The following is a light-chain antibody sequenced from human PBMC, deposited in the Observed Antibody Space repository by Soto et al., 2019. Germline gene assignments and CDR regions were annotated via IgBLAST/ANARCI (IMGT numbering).Light chain of an antibody. Sequence: AIRMTQSPSSLSASTVDRVTITFRSSQGISSYLAWYQQTPGKAPKLLIYAASTLQSGVPSRFSGSGSGTDFTLTISSLQPEDFATYYCQQYNSYSWTCGQGTKGDIK. CDR2: AAS. CDR3: QQYNSYSWT. J-gene: IGKJ1*01. CDR1: QGISSY. V-gene: IGKV1-8*01.